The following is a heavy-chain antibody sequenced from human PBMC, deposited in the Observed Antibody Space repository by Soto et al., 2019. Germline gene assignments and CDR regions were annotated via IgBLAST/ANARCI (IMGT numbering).Heavy chain of an antibody. CDR2: ISDTGGRT. V-gene: IGHV3-23*01. D-gene: IGHD6-13*01. J-gene: IGHJ4*02. CDR3: AKQRHHWQQVGDSDY. Sequence: PVGSLRLSCAASGFTFNNYAMNWVRQAPGKGLEWISTISDTGGRTFYADSVKARFTISRDNAKNTLYLQINSLRAEDAAVYFCAKQRHHWQQVGDSDYWGQRTLVTVSS. CDR1: GFTFNNYA.